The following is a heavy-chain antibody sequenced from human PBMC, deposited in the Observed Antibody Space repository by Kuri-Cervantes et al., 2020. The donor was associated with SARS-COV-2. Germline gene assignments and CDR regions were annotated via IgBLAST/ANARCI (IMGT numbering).Heavy chain of an antibody. D-gene: IGHD3-22*01. CDR1: GFTFTTFA. V-gene: IGHV3-23*01. Sequence: GGSLRLSCAASGFTFTTFAMSWVRQAPGKGLEWVSTINYNAENTYHADSVKGRFTISRDNSQNTLFLQMDNLRAEDTATYYCAKDPWAVVVSGAFDTWGQGTMVTGSS. CDR2: INYNAENT. J-gene: IGHJ3*02. CDR3: AKDPWAVVVSGAFDT.